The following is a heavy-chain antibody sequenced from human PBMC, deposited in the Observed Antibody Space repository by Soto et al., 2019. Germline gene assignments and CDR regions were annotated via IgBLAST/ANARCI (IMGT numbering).Heavy chain of an antibody. CDR2: ILYDGSNK. V-gene: IGHV3-30*18. D-gene: IGHD1-26*01. J-gene: IGHJ4*02. CDR3: AKGVGFDY. CDR1: GFTFRSYG. Sequence: PGGSLRLSCAASGFTFRSYGMHWVRRARGKGLEWVAVILYDGSNKFYADAVKGLFTISRDNSKNTLYLQMNSLRAEDTAVYYCAKGVGFDYWGQGTLVTVSS.